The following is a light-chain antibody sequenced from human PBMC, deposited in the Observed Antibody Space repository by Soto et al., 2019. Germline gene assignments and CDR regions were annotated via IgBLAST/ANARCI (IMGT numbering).Light chain of an antibody. J-gene: IGKJ3*01. CDR1: QSVNTY. V-gene: IGKV1-9*01. CDR2: AAS. CDR3: QQLNSYPLT. Sequence: DIKMSPSPVSLSSQEGDRVTITCRASQSVNTYLHWYQQKPGRAPKLLIYAASTLQSGVPSRFIGGGAGTNVTLTIIRLQAEDGVTYYCQQLNSYPLTFGPGTKVDIK.